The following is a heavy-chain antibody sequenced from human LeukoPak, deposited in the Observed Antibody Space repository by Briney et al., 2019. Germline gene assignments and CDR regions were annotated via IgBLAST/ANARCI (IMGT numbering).Heavy chain of an antibody. CDR2: ISSSGGST. V-gene: IGHV3-23*01. CDR1: GFTFSSYA. J-gene: IGHJ4*02. Sequence: GGSLRLSCAASGFTFSSYAMSWVRQAPGKGLEWVSGISSSGGSTYYADSVKGRFIISRDNSKSTLFLQMNSLRAEDTAVYYCAKNLNPFDSWGQGILVTVSS. CDR3: AKNLNPFDS.